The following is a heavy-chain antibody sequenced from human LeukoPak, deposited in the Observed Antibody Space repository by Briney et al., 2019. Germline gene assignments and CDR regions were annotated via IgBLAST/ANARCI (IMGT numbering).Heavy chain of an antibody. D-gene: IGHD3-22*01. J-gene: IGHJ6*02. CDR1: GYTFTGYY. CDR3: ARAGGSGYYYYYYGMDV. CDR2: INPNSGGT. Sequence: ASVKVSCKASGYTFTGYYMHWVRQAPGQGLEWMGWINPNSGGTNYAQKFQGRVTMTRDTSISTAYMELSRLRSDDTAVYHCARAGGSGYYYYYYGMDVWGQGTTVTVSS. V-gene: IGHV1-2*02.